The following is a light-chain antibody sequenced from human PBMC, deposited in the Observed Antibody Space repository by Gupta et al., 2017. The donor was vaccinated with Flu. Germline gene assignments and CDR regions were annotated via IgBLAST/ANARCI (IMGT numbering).Light chain of an antibody. J-gene: IGKJ3*01. Sequence: PATLSLSAGDRATLSCRASQSVSSYLAWYQQKPGQAPKLLIYDASNRATGIPARFSGSGSGTDFTLTISSLEPEDFAVYYCQQRNSWPRTFGPGTKVDIK. CDR3: QQRNSWPRT. CDR1: QSVSSY. V-gene: IGKV3-11*01. CDR2: DAS.